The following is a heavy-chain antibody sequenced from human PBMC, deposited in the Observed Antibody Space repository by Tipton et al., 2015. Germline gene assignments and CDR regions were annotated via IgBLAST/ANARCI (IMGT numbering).Heavy chain of an antibody. CDR1: GYSISSGYY. CDR2: ISFSDTT. Sequence: LSLTCDVSGYSISSGYYWGWIRQPPGKGLEWIGYISFSDTTHYNPSLKSRITISLNTSKNQFSLKMSSVTAADTAVYFCARDLEHGMDVWGQGTTVTVS. V-gene: IGHV4-61*01. J-gene: IGHJ6*02. CDR3: ARDLEHGMDV.